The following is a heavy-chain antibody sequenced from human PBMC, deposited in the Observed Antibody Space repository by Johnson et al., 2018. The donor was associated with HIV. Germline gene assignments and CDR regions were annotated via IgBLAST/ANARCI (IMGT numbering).Heavy chain of an antibody. D-gene: IGHD3-3*01. J-gene: IGHJ3*02. CDR1: GFTFSSYG. Sequence: QMLLVESGGGVVQPGGSLRLSCAASGFTFSSYGMHWVRQTPGKGLEWVTFIEYDGSNKYYLDSVKGRFTISRDNSKNRLYLQMNSLRAEDTAVYYCAKDVKEWSPAFDIWGQGTMVTVSS. CDR2: IEYDGSNK. CDR3: AKDVKEWSPAFDI. V-gene: IGHV3-30*02.